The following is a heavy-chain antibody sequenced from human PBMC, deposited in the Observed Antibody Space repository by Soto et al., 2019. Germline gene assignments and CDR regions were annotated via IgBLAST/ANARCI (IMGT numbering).Heavy chain of an antibody. V-gene: IGHV3-30-3*01. D-gene: IGHD4-17*01. CDR2: ISYDGSNK. Sequence: QVQLVESGGGVVQPGRSLRLSCAASGFTFSSYAMHWVRQAPGKGLEWVAVISYDGSNKYYADSVKGRFTISRDNSKNTLYLQMNILRAEDTAVYYCARDLYGDYGMDVWGQGTTVTVSS. CDR1: GFTFSSYA. CDR3: ARDLYGDYGMDV. J-gene: IGHJ6*02.